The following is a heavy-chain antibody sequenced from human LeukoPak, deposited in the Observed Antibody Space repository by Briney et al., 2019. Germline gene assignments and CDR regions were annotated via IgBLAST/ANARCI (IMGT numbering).Heavy chain of an antibody. CDR1: GFSLSTSGVG. CDR2: IYWNDDK. V-gene: IGHV2-5*01. D-gene: IGHD3-22*01. J-gene: IGHJ5*02. Sequence: SGPTLVKPTQTLTLTCTFSGFSLSTSGVGVGWIRQPPGKALEWLALIYWNDDKRYSPSLKSRLTITKDTSKNQVVLTMTNMDPVDTATYYCAHRRIFNYYDSSGYSQYNWFDPWSQGTLVTVSS. CDR3: AHRRIFNYYDSSGYSQYNWFDP.